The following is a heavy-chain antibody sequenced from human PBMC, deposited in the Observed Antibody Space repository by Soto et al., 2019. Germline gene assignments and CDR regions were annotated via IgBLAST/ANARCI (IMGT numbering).Heavy chain of an antibody. J-gene: IGHJ4*02. CDR3: TRDRSGTMLF. CDR1: GFTFSNYW. V-gene: IGHV3-7*01. CDR2: MNQDGSER. Sequence: EVQLVESGGGLVQPGWSLRLSCTACGFTFSNYWMSWVRQAPGEGLEWVANMNQDGSERYYVDSVKGRFTLSRDNAKNSLYLQVSSLRAADTAIYYCTRDRSGTMLFWGQGTLVTVSS. D-gene: IGHD1-7*01.